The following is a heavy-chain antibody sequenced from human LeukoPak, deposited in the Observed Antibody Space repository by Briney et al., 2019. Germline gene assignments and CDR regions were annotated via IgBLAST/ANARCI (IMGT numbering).Heavy chain of an antibody. CDR2: TNPNSGNT. CDR3: ARGGMVRGNAFDI. CDR1: GYIFTGYY. Sequence: ASVKVSCRASGYIFTGYYMHWVRQATGQGLEWMGWTNPNSGNTGYAQKFQGRVTITRNTSISTAYMELSSLRSEDTAVYYCARGGMVRGNAFDIWGQGTMVTVSS. D-gene: IGHD3-10*01. V-gene: IGHV1-8*03. J-gene: IGHJ3*02.